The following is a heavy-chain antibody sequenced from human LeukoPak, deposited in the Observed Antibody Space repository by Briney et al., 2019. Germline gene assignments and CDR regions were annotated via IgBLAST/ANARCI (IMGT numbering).Heavy chain of an antibody. D-gene: IGHD6-19*01. V-gene: IGHV3-7*01. J-gene: IGHJ4*02. CDR2: INHDGSEK. CDR1: GLTFNIYW. CDR3: ASNRWLPN. Sequence: GGSLSLSCAVSGLTFNIYWMSWVRQAPGRGLEWVANINHDGSEKNYVDSVKGRFTISRDNAKNSLYLQMNSLRAEDTAVYYCASNRWLPNWGQGTLVTVSS.